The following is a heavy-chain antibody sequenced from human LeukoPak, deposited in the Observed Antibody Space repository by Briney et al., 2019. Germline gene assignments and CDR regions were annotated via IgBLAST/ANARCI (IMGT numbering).Heavy chain of an antibody. Sequence: GGSLRLSCAASGFTFSSYAMSWVRQAPGKGLEWVSAIGGSGGSTYYADSVKGRFTISRDNSKHTLYLQMNSLRAEDTAVYYCAKDGYSSSPNWFDPWGQGTLVTVSS. V-gene: IGHV3-23*01. J-gene: IGHJ5*02. CDR1: GFTFSSYA. CDR2: IGGSGGST. CDR3: AKDGYSSSPNWFDP. D-gene: IGHD6-13*01.